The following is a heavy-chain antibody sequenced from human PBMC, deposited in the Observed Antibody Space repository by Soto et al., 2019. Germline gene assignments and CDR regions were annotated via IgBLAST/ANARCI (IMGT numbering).Heavy chain of an antibody. CDR3: AKGAVAGTPTSYYYYGMDV. V-gene: IGHV1-69*05. CDR2: IIPIFGTV. J-gene: IGHJ6*02. Sequence: QVQLLQSGAEVKKPGSSVRVSCEASGGTFRTYAISWVRQAPGQGLEWMGEIIPIFGTVNYAQKFQGRVTINPDESTDTVHMELRSLRSEDTAVYYCAKGAVAGTPTSYYYYGMDVWGQGTTVTVSS. D-gene: IGHD6-19*01. CDR1: GGTFRTYA.